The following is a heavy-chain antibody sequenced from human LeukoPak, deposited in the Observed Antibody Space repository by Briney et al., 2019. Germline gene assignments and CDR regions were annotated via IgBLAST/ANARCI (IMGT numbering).Heavy chain of an antibody. CDR1: GFTFSSYG. D-gene: IGHD3-22*01. Sequence: GGSLRLSCAASGFTFSSYGMHWVRQAPGKGLEWVAVIWYDGSNKYYADSVKGRFTISRDNSKNTLCLQMNSLRAEDTAVYYCAKDRSDSSGYPLDYWGQGTLVTVSS. V-gene: IGHV3-33*06. CDR2: IWYDGSNK. CDR3: AKDRSDSSGYPLDY. J-gene: IGHJ4*02.